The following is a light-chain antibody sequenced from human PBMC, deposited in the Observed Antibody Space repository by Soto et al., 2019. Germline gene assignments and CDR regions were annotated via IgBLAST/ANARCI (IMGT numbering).Light chain of an antibody. J-gene: IGKJ4*01. CDR3: QQYNNWPPLT. CDR1: QNIDNN. V-gene: IGKV3D-15*01. CDR2: GAS. Sequence: EIVMTQSPATLSESPGDRVTLSCRASQNIDNNLAWYQQRPGQPPRLLIYGASTRANGIPARFSGSGSGTEFTLTISILQSEDFAVYCCQQYNNWPPLTFGGGTKVEIK.